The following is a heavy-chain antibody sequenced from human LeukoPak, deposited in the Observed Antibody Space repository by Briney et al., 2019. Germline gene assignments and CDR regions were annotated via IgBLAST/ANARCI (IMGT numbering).Heavy chain of an antibody. CDR1: GFTFSTYS. Sequence: GSLRLSCAASGFTFSTYSLNGVRQAPGKGLEWLSHITITGTLYYADSVKGRFTVSRDNAENSLYLQMNSLRAEDTAVYYCTSDYGGINRDYWGQGTLVTVSS. J-gene: IGHJ4*02. CDR3: TSDYGGINRDY. V-gene: IGHV3-48*01. D-gene: IGHD4-23*01. CDR2: ITITGTL.